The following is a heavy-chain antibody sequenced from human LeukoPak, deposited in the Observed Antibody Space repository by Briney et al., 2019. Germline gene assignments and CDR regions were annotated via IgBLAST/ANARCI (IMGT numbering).Heavy chain of an antibody. Sequence: SETLSLTCTVSGGSISSSSYYWGWIRQPPGKGLEWIGSIYYSGSTYYNPSLKSRVTISVDTSKNQFSLKLSSVTAADTAVYYCASQIRFLEWLWDHSDAFDIWGQGTMVTVSS. CDR2: IYYSGST. D-gene: IGHD3-3*01. CDR1: GGSISSSSYY. V-gene: IGHV4-39*01. CDR3: ASQIRFLEWLWDHSDAFDI. J-gene: IGHJ3*02.